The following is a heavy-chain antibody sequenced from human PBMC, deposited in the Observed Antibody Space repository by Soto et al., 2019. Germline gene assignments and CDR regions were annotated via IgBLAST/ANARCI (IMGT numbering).Heavy chain of an antibody. CDR2: VHISEHS. V-gene: IGHV4-4*02. CDR3: ARVPQGCSAHSCYFDP. J-gene: IGHJ5*01. Sequence: QVHLQESGPGLVAPSGTLSLTCTLSGGSVRAPDWWSWVRQSPDKGLEWIAEVHISEHSNYNPSLRSRVSVSIDSSKNQFYLNLNSVTAADTAIYYCARVPQGCSAHSCYFDPWGQGTQVTISS. D-gene: IGHD2-15*01. CDR1: GGSVRAPDW.